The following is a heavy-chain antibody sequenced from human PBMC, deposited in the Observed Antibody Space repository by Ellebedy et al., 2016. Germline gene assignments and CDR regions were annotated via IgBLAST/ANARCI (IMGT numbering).Heavy chain of an antibody. J-gene: IGHJ4*02. Sequence: SETLSLXXTVSGGSISSGGSYWSWIRQHPGKGLEWIGYIYYSGTTYYNPSLKSRVTISIDTSKNQFSLKLSSVTAADTAVYYCARNRDGGYELDFGYWGQGTLVTVSS. V-gene: IGHV4-31*03. CDR2: IYYSGTT. D-gene: IGHD5-12*01. CDR3: ARNRDGGYELDFGY. CDR1: GGSISSGGSY.